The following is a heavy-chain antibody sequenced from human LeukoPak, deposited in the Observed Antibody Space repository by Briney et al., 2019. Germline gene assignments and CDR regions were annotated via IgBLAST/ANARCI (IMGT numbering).Heavy chain of an antibody. CDR1: GVSISGYW. CDR3: ARAGYTISAFHSDF. V-gene: IGHV4-4*07. Sequence: SETLSLTCDVSGVSISGYWWSWVRKPAGKGLEWIGRRYTTGRTNYSPSFQSRVTMSIDMSKNHFSLTLRSVTAADTAVYYCARAGYTISAFHSDFWGQGAPVTVSS. J-gene: IGHJ4*02. CDR2: RYTTGRT. D-gene: IGHD5-24*01.